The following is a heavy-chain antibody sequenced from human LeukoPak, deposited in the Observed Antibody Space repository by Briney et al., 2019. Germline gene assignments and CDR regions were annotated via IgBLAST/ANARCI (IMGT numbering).Heavy chain of an antibody. J-gene: IGHJ4*02. Sequence: GGSLRLSCPASGFTFSSYAMHWVRQAPGKGLEYVSAISSNGGSTYYADSVKGRFTISRDNSKNTLYLQMSSLRAEDTAVYYCVKILGYSSGWDFDYWGQGTLVTVSS. V-gene: IGHV3-64D*09. D-gene: IGHD6-19*01. CDR2: ISSNGGST. CDR3: VKILGYSSGWDFDY. CDR1: GFTFSSYA.